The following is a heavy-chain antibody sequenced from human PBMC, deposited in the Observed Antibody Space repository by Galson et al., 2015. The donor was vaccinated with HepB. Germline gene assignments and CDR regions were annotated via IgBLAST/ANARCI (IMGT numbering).Heavy chain of an antibody. J-gene: IGHJ4*02. Sequence: QSGAEVKKPGESLKISCNGSGYSFTTYWIGWVRQMPGKGLEWMGIIYPGDSDTRYSPSFQGQVTISADKSNNIAYLQWSSLKASDTAMYYCARVGCGSGTNCYLSGVLDYWGQGTLVTVSS. CDR3: ARVGCGSGTNCYLSGVLDY. CDR1: GYSFTTYW. D-gene: IGHD2-2*01. CDR2: IYPGDSDT. V-gene: IGHV5-51*01.